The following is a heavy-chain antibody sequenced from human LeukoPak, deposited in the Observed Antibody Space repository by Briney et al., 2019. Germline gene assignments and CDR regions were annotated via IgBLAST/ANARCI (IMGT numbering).Heavy chain of an antibody. Sequence: GGSLRLSCAASGFTFSGYNMNWVRQAPGKGLEWVSSITSSSSYIYYADSVRGRFTISRDNAKNSLYLQMNSLTAEDTAVYYRARENGESDYWGQGTLVTVSS. D-gene: IGHD4-17*01. J-gene: IGHJ4*02. CDR1: GFTFSGYN. V-gene: IGHV3-21*01. CDR2: ITSSSSYI. CDR3: ARENGESDY.